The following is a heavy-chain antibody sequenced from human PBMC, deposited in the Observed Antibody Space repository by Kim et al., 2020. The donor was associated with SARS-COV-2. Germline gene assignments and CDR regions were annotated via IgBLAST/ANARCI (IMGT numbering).Heavy chain of an antibody. D-gene: IGHD6-6*01. CDR1: GGTFSSYA. CDR3: ASPGYSSSWGYYFDY. Sequence: SVKVSCKASGGTFSSYAISWVRQAPGQGLEWMGGIIPIFGTANYAQKFQGRVTITADESTSTAYMELSSLRSEDTAVYYCASPGYSSSWGYYFDYWGQGNRVTVSS. J-gene: IGHJ4*02. CDR2: IIPIFGTA. V-gene: IGHV1-69*13.